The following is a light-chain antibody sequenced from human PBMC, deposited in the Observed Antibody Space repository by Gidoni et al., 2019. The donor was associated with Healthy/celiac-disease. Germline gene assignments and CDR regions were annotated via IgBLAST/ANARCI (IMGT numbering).Light chain of an antibody. V-gene: IGLV2-14*01. Sequence: QSALTQPASVSGSPGQSITISCTGTSSDVGGYNYVYWYQQPPGKAPKLMIYEVSNRPSGVSNRFSGSKSGNTASLTISGLQAEDEADYYCSSYTSSSTLGVVFGGGTKLTVL. CDR2: EVS. CDR1: SSDVGGYNY. CDR3: SSYTSSSTLGVV. J-gene: IGLJ2*01.